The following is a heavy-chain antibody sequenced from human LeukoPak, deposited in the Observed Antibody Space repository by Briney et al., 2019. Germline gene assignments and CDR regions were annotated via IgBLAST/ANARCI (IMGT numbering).Heavy chain of an antibody. Sequence: PSETLSLTCTVSGGSISSYYWSWIRQPPGKGLEWIGYIYYSGSTNYNPSLKSRVTISVDTSKNQFSLKLSSVTAADTAVYYCARGRGSGSDNFDYWGQGTLVTVSS. V-gene: IGHV4-59*01. CDR3: ARGRGSGSDNFDY. CDR1: GGSISSYY. D-gene: IGHD3-10*01. CDR2: IYYSGST. J-gene: IGHJ4*02.